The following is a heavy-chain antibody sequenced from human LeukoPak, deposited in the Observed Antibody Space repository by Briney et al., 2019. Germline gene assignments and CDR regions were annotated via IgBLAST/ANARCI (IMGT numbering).Heavy chain of an antibody. J-gene: IGHJ4*02. V-gene: IGHV3-48*01. D-gene: IGHD1-20*01. CDR3: ARGRSITGTLTFDY. Sequence: GGSLRLSCAASGFTFSSYSMNWVRQAPGKGLEWVSYISSSSSTIYYADSVKGRFTISRDNAKNSLYLQMNSLRAEDTAVYYCARGRSITGTLTFDYWGQGTLVTVSS. CDR1: GFTFSSYS. CDR2: ISSSSSTI.